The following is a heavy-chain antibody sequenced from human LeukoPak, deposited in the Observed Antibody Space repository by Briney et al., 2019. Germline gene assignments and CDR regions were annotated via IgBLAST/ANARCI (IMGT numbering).Heavy chain of an antibody. CDR3: ARRYYYDSSGYIDY. V-gene: IGHV1-18*01. D-gene: IGHD3-22*01. J-gene: IGHJ4*02. CDR1: GYTFTSYG. Sequence: ASVKVSCKASGYTFTSYGISWVRQAPGQGLEWMGWISAYNGITNYAQKLQGRVTMTTDTSTSTAYMELRSLRSDDTAVYYCARRYYYDSSGYIDYWGQGTLVTVSS. CDR2: ISAYNGIT.